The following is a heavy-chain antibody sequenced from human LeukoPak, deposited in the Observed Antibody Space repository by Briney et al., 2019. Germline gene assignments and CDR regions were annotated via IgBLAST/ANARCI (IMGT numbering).Heavy chain of an antibody. CDR1: GGSIRNSSFY. D-gene: IGHD4-17*01. V-gene: IGHV4-39*07. J-gene: IGHJ4*02. CDR3: ARAKVTTWDFDY. CDR2: IYNSGTT. Sequence: KPSETLSLTCAVSGGSIRNSSFYWGWIRQPPGKGLEWIASIYNSGTTYYNPSIKSRITIFVDTSKNQFSLKLSSVTAADTAVYYCARAKVTTWDFDYWGQGTLVTVSS.